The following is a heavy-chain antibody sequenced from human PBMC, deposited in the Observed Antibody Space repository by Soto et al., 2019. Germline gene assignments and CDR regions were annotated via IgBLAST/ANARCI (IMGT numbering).Heavy chain of an antibody. CDR2: ISAYNGNT. CDR3: ARGRGDIVVVVAATPDLSFDY. J-gene: IGHJ4*02. CDR1: GYSFTSYG. Sequence: ASVKVSCKASGYSFTSYGISWVRQAPGQGLEWMGWISAYNGNTNYAQKLQGRVTMTTDTSTSTAYMELRSLRSDDTAVYYCARGRGDIVVVVAATPDLSFDYWGQGTLVTVSS. V-gene: IGHV1-18*01. D-gene: IGHD2-15*01.